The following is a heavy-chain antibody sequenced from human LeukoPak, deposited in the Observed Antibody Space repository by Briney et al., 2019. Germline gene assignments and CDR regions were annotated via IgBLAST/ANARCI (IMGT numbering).Heavy chain of an antibody. CDR1: GYTFTSYG. D-gene: IGHD3-10*01. CDR2: ISAYNGNT. CDR3: ARDFRLLWFGESWFDP. J-gene: IGHJ5*02. Sequence: ASVKVSCKASGYTFTSYGISWVRQAPGQGLEWMGWISAYNGNTNYAQKLQGRVTMTTDTSTSTAYMELRSLRSDDTAVYYCARDFRLLWFGESWFDPWGQGTLVTVPS. V-gene: IGHV1-18*01.